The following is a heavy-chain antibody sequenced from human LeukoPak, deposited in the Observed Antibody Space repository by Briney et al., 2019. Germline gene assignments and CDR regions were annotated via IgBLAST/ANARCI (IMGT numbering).Heavy chain of an antibody. CDR1: GYSFSTYW. J-gene: IGHJ4*02. CDR2: IYPGDSDT. V-gene: IGHV5-51*04. Sequence: GESLRISCKGSGYSFSTYWIAWVRQMPGKGLEWMGIIYPGDSDTRYSPSFQGQVTISADTPISTAYLRWSSLKASDTAMYYCTRATWELVHPYYFDYWGQGTLLTVSS. D-gene: IGHD1-26*01. CDR3: TRATWELVHPYYFDY.